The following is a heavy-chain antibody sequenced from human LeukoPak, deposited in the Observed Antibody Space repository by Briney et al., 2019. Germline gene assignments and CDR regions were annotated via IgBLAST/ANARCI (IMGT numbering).Heavy chain of an antibody. D-gene: IGHD3-3*01. CDR1: GFTFTIFG. CDR3: ARTYDFGRGPPGDAFDN. Sequence: GGSLRLSCAASGFTFTIFGFNWVRQAPGKVPEWVSYIDARSGITYYADSVQGRFTISRDNAQESVFLQMNSLRADDTAVYYCARTYDFGRGPPGDAFDNWGPGTLVAVSS. V-gene: IGHV3-48*01. J-gene: IGHJ3*02. CDR2: IDARSGIT.